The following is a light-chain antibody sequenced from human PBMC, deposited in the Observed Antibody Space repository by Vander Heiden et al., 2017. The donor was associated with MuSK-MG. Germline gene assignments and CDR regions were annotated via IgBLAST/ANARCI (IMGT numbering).Light chain of an antibody. Sequence: EIVLTQSPATLSWSPGERATLSCRASQSISTDLAWYQHKAGQAPRLLMYDASNRATDIPARFSGSGSGTDFTLTISSLEPEDFAVYSCQLRSSWPRRYTFGQGTKLEIK. J-gene: IGKJ2*01. CDR1: QSISTD. CDR2: DAS. CDR3: QLRSSWPRRYT. V-gene: IGKV3-11*01.